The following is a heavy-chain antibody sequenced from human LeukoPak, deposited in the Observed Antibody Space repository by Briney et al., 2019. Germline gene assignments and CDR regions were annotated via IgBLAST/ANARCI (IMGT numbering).Heavy chain of an antibody. J-gene: IGHJ4*02. CDR2: ISYDGSNK. CDR3: ARVTSIAGPPDY. D-gene: IGHD2-21*01. CDR1: GFTFSSYA. Sequence: GGSLRLSCAASGFTFSSYAMHWVRQAPGKGLEWVAVISYDGSNKYYADSVKGRFTISRDNSKDTLYLQMGGLRAEDMAVYYCARVTSIAGPPDYWGQGTLVTVSS. V-gene: IGHV3-30*14.